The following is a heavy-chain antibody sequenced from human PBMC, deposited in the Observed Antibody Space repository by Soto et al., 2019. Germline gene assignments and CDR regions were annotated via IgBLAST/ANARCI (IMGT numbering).Heavy chain of an antibody. D-gene: IGHD1-1*01. Sequence: SAKVSFKASAYTFSSYDIYWVRQATGQGLEWMGWMNPNTGNSGYAQKFQGRVTVTSDTSINTVHMELSSLRSEDTAVYYCARRAETNGWNGFGADKYYFDFWGQGTLVTVSS. CDR2: MNPNTGNS. CDR1: AYTFSSYD. V-gene: IGHV1-8*01. CDR3: ARRAETNGWNGFGADKYYFDF. J-gene: IGHJ4*02.